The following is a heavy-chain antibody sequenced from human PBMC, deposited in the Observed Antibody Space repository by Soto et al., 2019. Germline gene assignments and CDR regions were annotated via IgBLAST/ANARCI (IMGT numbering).Heavy chain of an antibody. CDR3: RSDGGHTPLPWSSS. V-gene: IGHV3-15*05. D-gene: IGHD2-15*01. CDR1: GFNFADAW. CDR2: IKSRTHGGTA. J-gene: IGHJ5*02. Sequence: AGSLGLSCATSGFNFADAWMGWVRQPPRRGLEWIGRIKSRTHGGTADFPAPLKGRFSISRDDSTSTLYLLMTSLQTEDTAVYHCRSDGGHTPLPWSSSWGQRTVVTVSP.